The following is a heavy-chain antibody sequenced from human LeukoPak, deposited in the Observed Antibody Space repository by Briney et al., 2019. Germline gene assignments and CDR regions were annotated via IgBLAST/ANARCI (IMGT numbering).Heavy chain of an antibody. CDR1: GGSISSSSYY. J-gene: IGHJ6*04. CDR2: LYYSGST. V-gene: IGHV4-39*07. Sequence: SETLSLTCTVSGGSISSSSYYWGWIRQPPGKGLEWIGSLYYSGSTYYNPSLKSRVTITVDTSKNQFSLKLSSVTAADTAVYYCARDILRYFDWLLPGGVLDVWGKGTTVTVSS. D-gene: IGHD3-9*01. CDR3: ARDILRYFDWLLPGGVLDV.